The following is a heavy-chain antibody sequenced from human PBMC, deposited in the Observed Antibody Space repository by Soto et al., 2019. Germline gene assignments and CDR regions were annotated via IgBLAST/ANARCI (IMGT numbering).Heavy chain of an antibody. D-gene: IGHD6-13*01. CDR2: IWYDGSNK. Sequence: GGSLRLSCAASGFTFSSYGMHWVRQAPGKGLEWVAVIWYDGSNKYYADSVKGRFTISRDNSKNTLYLQMNSLRAEDTAVYYCARGRQQLVYGMDVWGQGTTVTVSS. CDR3: ARGRQQLVYGMDV. J-gene: IGHJ6*02. V-gene: IGHV3-33*01. CDR1: GFTFSSYG.